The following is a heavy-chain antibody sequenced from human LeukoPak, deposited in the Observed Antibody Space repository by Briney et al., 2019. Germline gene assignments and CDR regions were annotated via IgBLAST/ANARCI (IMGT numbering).Heavy chain of an antibody. J-gene: IGHJ6*03. CDR2: IYTSGST. CDR1: GGSISSSSYY. Sequence: PSETLSLTCTVSGGSISSSSYYWGWIRQPPGKGLEWIGCIYTSGSTNYNPSLKSRVTISVDTSKNQFSLKLSSVTAADTAVYYCARDTGHNDLFAMDVWGKGTTVTVSS. V-gene: IGHV4-61*05. D-gene: IGHD3-3*01. CDR3: ARDTGHNDLFAMDV.